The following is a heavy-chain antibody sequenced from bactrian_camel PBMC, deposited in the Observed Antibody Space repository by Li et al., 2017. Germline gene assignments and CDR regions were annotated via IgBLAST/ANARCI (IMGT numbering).Heavy chain of an antibody. J-gene: IGHJ6*01. CDR3: ATVRAISSGGWPLDFSY. Sequence: VQLVESGGGLVQPGGSQTLSCAASGFTFSSADMSWVRQPPGKGLEWVSHINNGGSRTYYADSVKGRFTISRDNAKNTLYLQMNSLKTEDTAVYYCATVRAISSGGWPLDFSYWGQGTQVTVS. CDR2: INNGGSRT. V-gene: IGHV3S40*01. CDR1: GFTFSSAD. D-gene: IGHD3*01.